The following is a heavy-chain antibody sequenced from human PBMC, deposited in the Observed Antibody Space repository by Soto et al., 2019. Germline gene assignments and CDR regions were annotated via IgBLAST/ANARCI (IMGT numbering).Heavy chain of an antibody. V-gene: IGHV2-5*02. CDR2: IYWDDDK. CDR3: AHGSSRSVPGLLYY. CDR1: GFSLSTSGVG. J-gene: IGHJ4*02. D-gene: IGHD2-21*02. Sequence: QITLKESGPTLVKPTQTLTLTCTFSGFSLSTSGVGVGWIRQPPGKALEWLALIYWDDDKRYSPSLKRRLTITKHTSKNRVVLTMTNMDPVDTATYYCAHGSSRSVPGLLYYWGQGTLVTVSS.